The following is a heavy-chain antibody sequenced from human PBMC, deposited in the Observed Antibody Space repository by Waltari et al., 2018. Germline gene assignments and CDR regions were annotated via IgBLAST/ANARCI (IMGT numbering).Heavy chain of an antibody. Sequence: QVQLQESGQGLVKPSQTLSLTCTVSGGSISSGSYYWSWIRQPAGKGLEWIGRSYTSGRTNYNPSLKSRVTIAVGTSTNQFSLKLSSVTAADTAVYYCARAPYGSGNWYFDLWGRGTLVTVSS. V-gene: IGHV4-61*02. D-gene: IGHD3-10*01. CDR2: SYTSGRT. J-gene: IGHJ2*01. CDR1: GGSISSGSYY. CDR3: ARAPYGSGNWYFDL.